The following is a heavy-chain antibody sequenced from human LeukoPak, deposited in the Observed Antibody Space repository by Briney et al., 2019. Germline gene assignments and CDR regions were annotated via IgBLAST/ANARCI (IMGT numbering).Heavy chain of an antibody. J-gene: IGHJ4*02. Sequence: SETLSLTRTVSGGSISSYYWSWIRQPPGKGLEWIGYIYYSGSTNYNPSLKSRVTISVDTSKNQFSLKLSSVTAADTAVYYCARETTTVTTLDYWGQGTLVTVSS. D-gene: IGHD4-17*01. V-gene: IGHV4-59*01. CDR1: GGSISSYY. CDR2: IYYSGST. CDR3: ARETTTVTTLDY.